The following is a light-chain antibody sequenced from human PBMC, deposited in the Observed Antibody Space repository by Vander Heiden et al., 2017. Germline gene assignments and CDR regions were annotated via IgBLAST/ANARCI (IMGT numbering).Light chain of an antibody. V-gene: IGKV1-39*01. CDR2: GAS. CDR3: QQSYSTPPAWT. Sequence: DIHMTQSPSSLSASVGDRVHITCRASQRISRYLNWYQQRPGKAPKLLIYGASSLQSGVPSRFSGSGSGTDFTLTISSLQPEDFATYYCQQSYSTPPAWTFGQGTKVEIK. CDR1: QRISRY. J-gene: IGKJ1*01.